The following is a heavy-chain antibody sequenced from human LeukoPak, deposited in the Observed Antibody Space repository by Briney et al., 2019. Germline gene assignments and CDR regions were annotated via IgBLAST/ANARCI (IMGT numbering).Heavy chain of an antibody. D-gene: IGHD2-2*01. CDR1: GFTFSSYA. J-gene: IGHJ5*02. V-gene: IGHV3-23*01. CDR3: AEDIVVVPAARGLNWFDP. Sequence: GGSLRLSCAAAGFTFSSYAMSLVRQAPGKGLEWVSAISGSGGSTYYADSVKGRFTISRDNSKNTLYLQMNSLRAEDTAVYYCAEDIVVVPAARGLNWFDPWGQGTLVTVSS. CDR2: ISGSGGST.